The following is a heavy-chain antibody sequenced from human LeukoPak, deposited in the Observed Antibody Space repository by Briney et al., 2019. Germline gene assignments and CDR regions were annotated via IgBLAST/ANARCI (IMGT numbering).Heavy chain of an antibody. Sequence: ASVTVSRKASGYTFTSYGLSWVRQAPGQGLEWMGWISAYNGNTNYAQKLQGRVTMTTDTSTSTAYMELGSLRSDDTAVYYCARVAKGIVATFDYWGQGTLVTVSS. V-gene: IGHV1-18*01. CDR1: GYTFTSYG. D-gene: IGHD5-12*01. CDR3: ARVAKGIVATFDY. J-gene: IGHJ4*02. CDR2: ISAYNGNT.